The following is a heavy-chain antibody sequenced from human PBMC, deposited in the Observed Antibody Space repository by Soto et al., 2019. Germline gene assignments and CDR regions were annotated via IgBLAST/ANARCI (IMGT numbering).Heavy chain of an antibody. D-gene: IGHD6-19*01. CDR1: GDPFNGYA. CDR3: ARGRVIAVGGETSRDFDY. Sequence: SVKVSCKASGDPFNGYAISWVRQAPGQGLEWMGGIIPIFGTANYAQKFQSRVTITADESTSTAYMELSSLRSEDTAVYYCARGRVIAVGGETSRDFDYWGQGTLVTVSS. V-gene: IGHV1-69*01. CDR2: IIPIFGTA. J-gene: IGHJ4*02.